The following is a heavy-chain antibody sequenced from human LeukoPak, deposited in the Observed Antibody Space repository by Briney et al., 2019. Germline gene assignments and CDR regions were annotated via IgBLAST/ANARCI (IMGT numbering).Heavy chain of an antibody. D-gene: IGHD3-16*01. V-gene: IGHV3-30-3*01. Sequence: GSLRLSCAASGFTFSSYAMHWVRQAPGKGLEWVAVISYDGSNKYYADSVKGRFTISRDNSKNTLYLQMNSLRAEDTAVYYCARAYDDAWGQGKMVTVSS. CDR1: GFTFSSYA. CDR3: ARAYDDA. CDR2: ISYDGSNK. J-gene: IGHJ3*01.